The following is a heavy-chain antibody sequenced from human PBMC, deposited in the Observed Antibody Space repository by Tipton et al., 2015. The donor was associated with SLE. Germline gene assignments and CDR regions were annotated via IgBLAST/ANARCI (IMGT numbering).Heavy chain of an antibody. CDR1: GGSISSGTYY. J-gene: IGHJ5*02. CDR3: ARAPYSSSSVRFDP. D-gene: IGHD6-6*01. V-gene: IGHV4-61*09. CDR2: IYTSGNT. Sequence: TLSLTCTVSGGSISSGTYYWSWIRQPAGKGLEWIGYIYTSGNTNYNPSLKSRVTISVDTSKNQFSLKLSSVTAADTAVYYCARAPYSSSSVRFDPWGQGTLVTVSS.